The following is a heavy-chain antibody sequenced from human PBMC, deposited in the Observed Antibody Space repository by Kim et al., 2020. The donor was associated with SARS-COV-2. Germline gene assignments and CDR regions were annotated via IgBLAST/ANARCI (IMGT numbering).Heavy chain of an antibody. CDR3: ATSIAAAGRGKGYYYYGMDV. CDR2: IYYSGST. J-gene: IGHJ6*02. Sequence: SETLSLTCTVSGGSVSSGSYYWSWIRQPPGKGLEWIGYIYYSGSTNYNPSLKSRVTISVDTSKNQFSLKLSSVTAADTAVYYCATSIAAAGRGKGYYYYGMDVWGQGTTVTVSS. D-gene: IGHD6-13*01. V-gene: IGHV4-61*01. CDR1: GGSVSSGSYY.